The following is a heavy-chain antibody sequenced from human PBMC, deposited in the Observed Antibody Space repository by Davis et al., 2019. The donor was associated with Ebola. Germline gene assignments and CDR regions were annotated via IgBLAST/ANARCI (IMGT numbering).Heavy chain of an antibody. Sequence: MPSETLSLTCTVSGGSISSGGYYWSWIRQHPGKGLEWIGYIYYSGSTYYNPSLKSRVTISVDTSKNQFSLKLSSVTAADTAVYYCARLFTIFGVVGDWFDPWGQGTLVTVSS. J-gene: IGHJ5*02. D-gene: IGHD3-3*01. CDR2: IYYSGST. CDR3: ARLFTIFGVVGDWFDP. V-gene: IGHV4-31*03. CDR1: GGSISSGGYY.